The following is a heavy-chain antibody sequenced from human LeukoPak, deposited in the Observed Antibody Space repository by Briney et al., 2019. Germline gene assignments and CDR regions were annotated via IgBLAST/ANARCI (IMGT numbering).Heavy chain of an antibody. Sequence: PSETLSLTCAVYGGSFSGYYWSWIRQPPGKGLEWIGEINHNGSTNYNPSLKSRVTISVDTSKNQFSLKLSSVTAADTAVYYCAGASRGYSSSWYPYYYGMDVWGQGTTVTVSS. D-gene: IGHD6-13*01. V-gene: IGHV4-34*01. CDR2: INHNGST. CDR3: AGASRGYSSSWYPYYYGMDV. CDR1: GGSFSGYY. J-gene: IGHJ6*02.